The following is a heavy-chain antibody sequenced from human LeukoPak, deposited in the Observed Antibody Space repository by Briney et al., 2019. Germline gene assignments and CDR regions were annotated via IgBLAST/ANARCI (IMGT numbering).Heavy chain of an antibody. V-gene: IGHV3-13*01. D-gene: IGHD5-18*01. CDR2: IGTAGDT. CDR3: ARAGYGYLYFDL. CDR1: GFTFSSYD. Sequence: QPGGSLRLSCAAPGFTFSSYDMHWVRQATGKGLEWVSAIGTAGDTYYPGSVKGRFTISRENAKNSLYLQMNSLRAGDTAVYYCARAGYGYLYFDLWGRGTLVTVSS. J-gene: IGHJ2*01.